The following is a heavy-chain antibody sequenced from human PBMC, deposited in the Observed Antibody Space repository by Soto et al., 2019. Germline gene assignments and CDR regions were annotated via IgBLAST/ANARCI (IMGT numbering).Heavy chain of an antibody. D-gene: IGHD5-12*01. Sequence: PSETLSLTCAVYGGSFSDYFWSWIRQPPSKGLEWIGEISHSGSTSYNPSLKSRVTISVDTSKNQFFLNLSSVTAADTAVYYCARGLQRRFGGYKGLGYHGMDVWGQGTTVTVS. V-gene: IGHV4-34*01. CDR2: ISHSGST. CDR1: GGSFSDYF. CDR3: ARGLQRRFGGYKGLGYHGMDV. J-gene: IGHJ6*02.